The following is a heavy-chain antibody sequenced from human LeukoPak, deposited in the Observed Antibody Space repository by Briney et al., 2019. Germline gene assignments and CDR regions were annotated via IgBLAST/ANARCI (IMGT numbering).Heavy chain of an antibody. J-gene: IGHJ4*02. Sequence: SETLSLTCTVSGGSISSSSYYWGCIRQPPGKGLEWIGSVYYSGSTYYNPSLKSRVTISVDTSKNQFSLKLSSVTAADTAVYYCARRGSGYYEGDWGYYFDYWGQGTLVTVSS. D-gene: IGHD3-22*01. V-gene: IGHV4-39*01. CDR1: GGSISSSSYY. CDR2: VYYSGST. CDR3: ARRGSGYYEGDWGYYFDY.